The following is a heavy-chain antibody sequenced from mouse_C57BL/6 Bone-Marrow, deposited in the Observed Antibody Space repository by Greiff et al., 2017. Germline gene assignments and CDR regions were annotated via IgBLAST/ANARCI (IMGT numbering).Heavy chain of an antibody. J-gene: IGHJ3*01. CDR1: GYTFTSYW. Sequence: VQLQQPGAELVKPGASVKLSCKASGYTFTSYWMHWVKQRPGQGLEWIGMIHPNSGSTNYNEKFKSKATLTVDKSSSTAYMQLSSLTSEDSAVYYCARTAQATGFAYWGQGTLVTVSA. CDR2: IHPNSGST. V-gene: IGHV1-64*01. CDR3: ARTAQATGFAY. D-gene: IGHD3-2*02.